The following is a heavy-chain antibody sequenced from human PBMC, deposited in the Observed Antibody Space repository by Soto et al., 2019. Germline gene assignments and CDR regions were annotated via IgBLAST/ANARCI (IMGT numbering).Heavy chain of an antibody. CDR2: ISYDGSNK. J-gene: IGHJ4*02. CDR1: GFTFSSYG. Sequence: GGSLRLSCAASGFTFSSYGMHWVRQAPGKGLEWVAVISYDGSNKYYADSVKGRFTISRDNSKNTLYLQMSSLRAEDTAVYYCARDLEVGSYLYYFDFWGQGALVTVSS. CDR3: ARDLEVGSYLYYFDF. D-gene: IGHD1-26*01. V-gene: IGHV3-30*03.